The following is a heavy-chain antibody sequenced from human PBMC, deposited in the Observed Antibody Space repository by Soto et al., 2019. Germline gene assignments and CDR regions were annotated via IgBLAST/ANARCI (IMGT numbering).Heavy chain of an antibody. V-gene: IGHV3-21*01. CDR3: AKRPPYYYYGMDV. Sequence: GGSLRLSCAASGFTFSSYSMNWVRQAPGKGLEWVSSISSSSSYIYYADSVKGRFTISRDNAKNSLYLQMNSLRAEDTAVYYCAKRPPYYYYGMDVWGQGTTVTVSS. CDR1: GFTFSSYS. J-gene: IGHJ6*02. CDR2: ISSSSSYI.